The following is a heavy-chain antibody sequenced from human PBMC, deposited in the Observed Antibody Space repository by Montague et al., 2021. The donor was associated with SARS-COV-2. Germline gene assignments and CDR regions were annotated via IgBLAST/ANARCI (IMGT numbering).Heavy chain of an antibody. CDR1: GGSISSSSYY. CDR2: IYYSGST. V-gene: IGHV4-39*07. Sequence: SETLSLTCTVSGGSISSSSYYWGWIRQPPGKGLEWIGSIYYSGSTYYNPSLKSRVTISVDTSKNQFSLKLSSVTAADTAVYYRARSDLSVIVLVVYATRGGYFDFWGHGTLVTVSS. CDR3: ARSDLSVIVLVVYATRGGYFDF. D-gene: IGHD2-8*02. J-gene: IGHJ2*01.